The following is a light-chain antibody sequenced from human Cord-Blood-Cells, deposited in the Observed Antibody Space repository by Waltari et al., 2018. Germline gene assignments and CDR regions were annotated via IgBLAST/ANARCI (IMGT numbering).Light chain of an antibody. J-gene: IGKJ1*01. CDR2: LGS. Sequence: DIVMTQSPLSLPVTPGEPASISCRSSQSLLHSNGYNYLDWYLQKPGQSPQLLIYLGSNRASGVPDRFSGRGSGTDLTLKISRVEAEDVGVYYCMQALQTPWTFGQGTKVEIK. CDR3: MQALQTPWT. CDR1: QSLLHSNGYNY. V-gene: IGKV2-28*01.